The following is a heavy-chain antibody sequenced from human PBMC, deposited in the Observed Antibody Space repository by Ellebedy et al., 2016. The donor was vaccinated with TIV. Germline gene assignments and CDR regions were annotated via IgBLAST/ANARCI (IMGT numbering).Heavy chain of an antibody. J-gene: IGHJ6*02. CDR3: VSLHPNWVYGMDV. CDR2: IYFNGDT. CDR1: GDSITRSSYY. V-gene: IGHV4-39*01. Sequence: MPSETLSLTCSVSGDSITRSSYYWGWIRQPPGKGLEWIGSIYFNGDTLYNPSLKSRVTISVDTSTNQFSLKLRSATAADTSVYWCVSLHPNWVYGMDVWGQGTTVTVSS. D-gene: IGHD7-27*01.